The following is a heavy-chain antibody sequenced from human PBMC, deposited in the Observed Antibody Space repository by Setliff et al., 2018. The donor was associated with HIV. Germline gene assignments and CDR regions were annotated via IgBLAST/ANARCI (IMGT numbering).Heavy chain of an antibody. J-gene: IGHJ3*01. CDR1: GDSISNPNYY. CDR3: ARAWQYYYDAFNL. Sequence: PSETLSLTCSVSGDSISNPNYYWGWIRQPPGKGLEWIGSIYFSESPYYNPSLSSRVTISVDTSTNQFSLKLSSVTAADTAVYYCARAWQYYYDAFNLWGQGTTVTVSS. D-gene: IGHD3-10*01. CDR2: IYFSESP. V-gene: IGHV4-39*01.